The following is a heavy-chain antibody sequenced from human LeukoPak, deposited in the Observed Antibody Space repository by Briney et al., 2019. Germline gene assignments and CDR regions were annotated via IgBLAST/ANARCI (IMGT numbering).Heavy chain of an antibody. D-gene: IGHD3-22*01. CDR2: IYSGGST. CDR3: ARGGSMIVDAAFDY. V-gene: IGHV3-53*01. CDR1: GFTVSSNY. Sequence: GSLRLSCAASGFTVSSNYMSWVRQAPGKGLEWVSVIYSGGSTYYADSVKGRFTISRDNSKNTLYLQMNSLRAEDTAVYYCARGGSMIVDAAFDYWGQGTLVTVSS. J-gene: IGHJ4*02.